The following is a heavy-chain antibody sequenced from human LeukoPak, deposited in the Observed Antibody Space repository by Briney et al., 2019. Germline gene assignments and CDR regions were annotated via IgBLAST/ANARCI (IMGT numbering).Heavy chain of an antibody. J-gene: IGHJ4*02. CDR3: ARVEVGY. Sequence: GGSLRLSCAASGFTFSSYNMDWVRQAPGKGLEWVSSISSSSSNIYYADSVKGRFTISRDNAKNSLYLQMNSLRAEDTAVYYCARVEVGYWGQGTLVTVSS. CDR2: ISSSSSNI. CDR1: GFTFSSYN. V-gene: IGHV3-21*01. D-gene: IGHD3-10*01.